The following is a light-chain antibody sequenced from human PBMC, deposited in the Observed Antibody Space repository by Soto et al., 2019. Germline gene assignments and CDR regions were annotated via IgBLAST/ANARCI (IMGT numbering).Light chain of an antibody. J-gene: IGLJ1*01. CDR2: GNS. V-gene: IGLV1-40*01. CDR3: QSYDSSLSGCV. Sequence: HSAMTQPLSGSGAPGQYVTIYCTATTSNIRAGYDVHWYQQLPGTEHKLLIYGNSDRPSGVPDRFSGSRSGSSAALSITRLQAEDEADDYCQSYDSSLSGCVFGTGTKVTVL. CDR1: TSNIRAGYD.